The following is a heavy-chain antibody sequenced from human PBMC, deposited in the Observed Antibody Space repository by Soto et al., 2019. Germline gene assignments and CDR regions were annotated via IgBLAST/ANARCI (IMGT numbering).Heavy chain of an antibody. CDR2: ISHSETT. Sequence: SETLSLTCTVSGDSVSSTYWWNWVRQPPGKGLEWIGEISHSETTDYSPSLKSRVTISVDKSKNQFSLKLSSVTAADTAVYYCARSEAAAGDFDYWGPGALVTVSS. D-gene: IGHD6-13*01. CDR3: ARSEAAAGDFDY. CDR1: GDSVSSTYW. V-gene: IGHV4-4*02. J-gene: IGHJ4*02.